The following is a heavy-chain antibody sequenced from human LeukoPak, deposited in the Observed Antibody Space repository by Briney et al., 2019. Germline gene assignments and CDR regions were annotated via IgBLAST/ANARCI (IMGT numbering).Heavy chain of an antibody. CDR2: IYTSGST. Sequence: SETLSLTCTVSGGSISSYYWSWIRQPPGKGLEWIGYIYTSGSTNYNPSLKSRVTISVDTSKNQFSLKLSSVTAADTAMYYCARICRPVLMTYYYMDVWGKGTTVTVSS. D-gene: IGHD2-8*01. V-gene: IGHV4-4*09. J-gene: IGHJ6*03. CDR3: ARICRPVLMTYYYMDV. CDR1: GGSISSYY.